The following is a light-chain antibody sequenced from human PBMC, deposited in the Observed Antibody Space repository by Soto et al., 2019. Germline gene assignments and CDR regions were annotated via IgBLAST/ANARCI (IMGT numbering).Light chain of an antibody. CDR3: QQYKNWPPLT. Sequence: EIVMTQSPATLSVSPGETVTLSCRASQSVTYNLAWYQQKPGQGPRLLIYGAFTRATGIPARFSGSGSGTEFTLTISSLLSEDFAVYYCQQYKNWPPLTFGGGTKVEIK. CDR2: GAF. CDR1: QSVTYN. J-gene: IGKJ4*01. V-gene: IGKV3-15*01.